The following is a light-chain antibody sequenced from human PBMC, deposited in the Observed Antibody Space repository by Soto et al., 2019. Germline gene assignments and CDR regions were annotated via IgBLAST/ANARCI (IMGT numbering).Light chain of an antibody. V-gene: IGKV3-20*01. CDR2: GAS. CDR3: QQYGSSPLT. J-gene: IGKJ4*01. Sequence: IVLTQSPGTLSLSPGERATLSCRASQSFSSSYLAWYQQKPGQAPRLLIYGASSRATGIPDRFSGSGSGTDFTLTISRLEPEDFAVYYCQQYGSSPLTFGGGTKV. CDR1: QSFSSSY.